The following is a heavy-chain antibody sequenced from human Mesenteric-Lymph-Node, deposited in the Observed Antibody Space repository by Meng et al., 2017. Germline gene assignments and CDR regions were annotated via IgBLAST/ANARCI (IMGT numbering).Heavy chain of an antibody. CDR1: GVTFNNYD. J-gene: IGHJ4*02. Sequence: GESLKISCAAPGVTFNNYDMSWVRQAPGKGLEWVPAISGSSGRTYYADSVKGRFIIATDNSKKTLYLQMDSLRAEDTAVYYCAKGQLGASYYDAWGQGTLVTVSS. V-gene: IGHV3-23*01. CDR2: ISGSSGRT. D-gene: IGHD6-6*01. CDR3: AKGQLGASYYDA.